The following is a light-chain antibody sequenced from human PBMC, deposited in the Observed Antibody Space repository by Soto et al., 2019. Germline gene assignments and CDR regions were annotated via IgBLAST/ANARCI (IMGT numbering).Light chain of an antibody. J-gene: IGKJ1*01. CDR1: QSISSW. Sequence: DIQMTQSPSTLSASVGDRVTITCRASQSISSWLAWYQQKPGKVPNLLIYKASTLKSGVPSRFSGSRSGTEFTLTISSLQPDDFATYYCQQYYSYSWAFGQGTKVEIK. V-gene: IGKV1-5*03. CDR2: KAS. CDR3: QQYYSYSWA.